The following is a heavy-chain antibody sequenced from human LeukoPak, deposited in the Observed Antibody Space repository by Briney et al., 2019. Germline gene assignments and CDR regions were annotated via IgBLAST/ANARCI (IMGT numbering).Heavy chain of an antibody. Sequence: TGGSLRLSCAASGFTVSSNYMSWVRQAPGKGLEWVGRIKSKTDGGTTDYAAPVKGRFTISRDDSKNTLYLQMNSLKTEDTAVYYCTTTPTKYYDFWSAYNDYWGQGTLVTVSS. CDR2: IKSKTDGGTT. CDR3: TTTPTKYYDFWSAYNDY. D-gene: IGHD3-3*01. J-gene: IGHJ4*02. V-gene: IGHV3-15*01. CDR1: GFTVSSNY.